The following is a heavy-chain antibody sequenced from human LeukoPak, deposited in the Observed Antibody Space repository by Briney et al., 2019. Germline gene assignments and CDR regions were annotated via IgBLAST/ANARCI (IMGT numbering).Heavy chain of an antibody. CDR1: GFTFSSYA. V-gene: IGHV3-23*01. J-gene: IGHJ4*02. CDR2: ISISGGST. D-gene: IGHD6-13*01. CDR3: AKIIAAWYYFDY. Sequence: GGSLRLSCAASGFTFSSYAMSWVRQAPGKGLEWVSGISISGGSTYYTDSVKGRFTISRDNSKKTLYLQMDGLRVEDTAVYYCAKIIAAWYYFDYWGQGTLVTVSS.